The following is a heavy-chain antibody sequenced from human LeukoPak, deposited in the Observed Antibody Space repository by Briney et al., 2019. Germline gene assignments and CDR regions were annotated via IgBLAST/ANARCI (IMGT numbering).Heavy chain of an antibody. D-gene: IGHD1-26*01. CDR1: GDSISSGDYY. CDR2: IYYSGST. Sequence: SETLSLSCTVSGDSISSGDYYWTWIRQHPGKGLEWIGCIYYSGSTYYNLSLKSRVIISADTSKNHFSLKLSSVTAADTAVYYCATVRDATIAPFFDYWGQGILVTVSS. V-gene: IGHV4-31*03. CDR3: ATVRDATIAPFFDY. J-gene: IGHJ4*02.